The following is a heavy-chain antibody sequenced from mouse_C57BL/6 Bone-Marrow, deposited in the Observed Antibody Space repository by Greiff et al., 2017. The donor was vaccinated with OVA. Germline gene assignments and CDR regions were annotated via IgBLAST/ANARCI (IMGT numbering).Heavy chain of an antibody. V-gene: IGHV1-18*01. CDR1: GYTFTDYN. Sequence: VQLQQSGPELVKPGASVKIPCKASGYTFTDYNMDWVKQSHGKSLEWIGDINPNNGGTIYNQKFKGKATLTVDKSSSTAYMELRSLTSEDTAVYYCAREGPLRAMDYWGQGTSVTVSS. CDR3: AREGPLRAMDY. CDR2: INPNNGGT. J-gene: IGHJ4*01.